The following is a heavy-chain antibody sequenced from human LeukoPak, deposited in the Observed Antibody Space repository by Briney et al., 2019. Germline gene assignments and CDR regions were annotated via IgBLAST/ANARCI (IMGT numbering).Heavy chain of an antibody. CDR1: GGSISSGGYY. V-gene: IGHV4-31*03. J-gene: IGHJ4*02. D-gene: IGHD5-12*01. Sequence: KPSQTLSLTCTVSGGSISSGGYYWSWIRQHPGKGLEWIGYIYYSGSTYYNPSLKSRVTISVDTSKNQFSLKLSSVTAADTAVYYCARNFMATDKEDFDYWGQGTLVTVSS. CDR2: IYYSGST. CDR3: ARNFMATDKEDFDY.